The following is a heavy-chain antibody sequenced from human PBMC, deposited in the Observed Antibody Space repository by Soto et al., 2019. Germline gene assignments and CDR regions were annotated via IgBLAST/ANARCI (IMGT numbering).Heavy chain of an antibody. V-gene: IGHV3-23*01. CDR3: ARSGYSYFDY. Sequence: GGSLRLSCAASGFTFSSYAMSWVRQAPGKGLEWVSAISSGGSYTNYADSVKGRFTISRDNAKNTLYLQMNSLRAEDTAVYYCARSGYSYFDYWGQGTLVTVSS. CDR2: ISSGGSYT. J-gene: IGHJ4*02. D-gene: IGHD3-3*01. CDR1: GFTFSSYA.